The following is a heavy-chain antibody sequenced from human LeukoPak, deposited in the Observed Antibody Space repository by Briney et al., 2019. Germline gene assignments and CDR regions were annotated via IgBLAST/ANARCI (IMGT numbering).Heavy chain of an antibody. CDR1: GGSISSSSYY. V-gene: IGHV4-39*01. J-gene: IGHJ6*03. D-gene: IGHD6-13*01. CDR3: ARGGGYSSSWYGNYYYYYYMDV. Sequence: SETLSLTCTVSGGSISSSSYYWGWIRQPPGKGLEWIGSIYYSGSTYYNPSLKSRVTISVDTSKNQFSLKLSSVTAADTAVYYCARGGGYSSSWYGNYYYYYYMDVWGKGTTVTVSS. CDR2: IYYSGST.